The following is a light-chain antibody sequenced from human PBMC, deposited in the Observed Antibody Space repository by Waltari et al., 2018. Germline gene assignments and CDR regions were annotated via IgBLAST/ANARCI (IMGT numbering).Light chain of an antibody. V-gene: IGKV4-1*01. CDR2: RAS. J-gene: IGKJ1*01. Sequence: DIEMTQSPDSLAASVGERVTINCRSSHNFLSSYNDLNYLAWYQLRPGQAPKLLFYRASTRESGVPARFSGSGSGTEFTLTINSLQADDVAVYYCQQHYSTPRTFGQGTKVEI. CDR3: QQHYSTPRT. CDR1: HNFLSSYNDLNY.